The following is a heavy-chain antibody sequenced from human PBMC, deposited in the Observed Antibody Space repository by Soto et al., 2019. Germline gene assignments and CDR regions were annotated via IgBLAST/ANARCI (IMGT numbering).Heavy chain of an antibody. D-gene: IGHD6-19*01. Sequence: QWRVQESGPGLVKPSETLSLTCTVSGGSITFNFWSWIRQPPGKGLEWIGYVFHTGNTDYNPSLKSRVTISVDTSKNRLSLKLDSVTAADTAVYYCARGSGWLDYWGQGTLVTVSS. CDR2: VFHTGNT. J-gene: IGHJ4*02. CDR1: GGSITFNF. CDR3: ARGSGWLDY. V-gene: IGHV4-59*08.